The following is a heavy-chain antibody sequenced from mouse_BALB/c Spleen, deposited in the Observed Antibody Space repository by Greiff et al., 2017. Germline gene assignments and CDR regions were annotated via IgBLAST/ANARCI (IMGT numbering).Heavy chain of an antibody. Sequence: EVQRVESGPELVKPGASVKMSCKASGYTFTSYVMHWVKQKPGQGLEWIGYINPYNDGTKYNEKFKGKATLTSDKSSSTAYMELSSLTSEDSAVYYCARSSSLRYWYFDVWGAGTTVTVSS. CDR2: INPYNDGT. J-gene: IGHJ1*01. V-gene: IGHV1-14*01. CDR3: ARSSSLRYWYFDV. CDR1: GYTFTSYV. D-gene: IGHD1-1*01.